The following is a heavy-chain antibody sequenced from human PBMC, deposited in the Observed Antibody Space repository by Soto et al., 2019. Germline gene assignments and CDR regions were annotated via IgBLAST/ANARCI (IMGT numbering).Heavy chain of an antibody. CDR2: ISAYNGDT. CDR3: ARKGRGLAVDI. V-gene: IGHV1-18*01. D-gene: IGHD3-10*01. J-gene: IGHJ3*02. CDR1: GYTFTGYG. Sequence: QVQLVQSGGEVKKPGASVKVSCKASGYTFTGYGITWVRQAPGQGLEWMGWISAYNGDTNYAQKLKGRVTMTTDTATSTAYRELESLRSDDTAEYYCARKGRGLAVDIWGQGTMVTVSS.